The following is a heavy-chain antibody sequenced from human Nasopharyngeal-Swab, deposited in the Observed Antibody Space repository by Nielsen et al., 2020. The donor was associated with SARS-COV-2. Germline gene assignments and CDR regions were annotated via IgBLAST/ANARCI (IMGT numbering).Heavy chain of an antibody. Sequence: GESLKISCKASGYSFINYWIGWVRQKPGKGLEWMGIIYPGNSQTKYSPTFQGQVTISAERSINTAYLQWRSLKAPDTALYFCARRAARDGFNYEVDPWGQGTLVTVSS. CDR1: GYSFINYW. J-gene: IGHJ5*02. CDR2: IYPGNSQT. V-gene: IGHV5-51*01. D-gene: IGHD5-24*01. CDR3: ARRAARDGFNYEVDP.